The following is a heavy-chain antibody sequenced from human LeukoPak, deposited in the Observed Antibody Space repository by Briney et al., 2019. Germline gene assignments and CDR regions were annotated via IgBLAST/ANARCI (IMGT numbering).Heavy chain of an antibody. J-gene: IGHJ4*02. CDR3: ARFRRGNYDSSGYYY. Sequence: GSLRLSCAASGFTFSSYAMSWIRQPPGKGLEWIGEINHSGSTNYNPSLKSRVTISVDTSKNQFSLKLSSVTAADTAVYYCARFRRGNYDSSGYYYWGQGTLVTVSS. CDR2: INHSGST. CDR1: GFTFSSYA. V-gene: IGHV4-34*01. D-gene: IGHD3-22*01.